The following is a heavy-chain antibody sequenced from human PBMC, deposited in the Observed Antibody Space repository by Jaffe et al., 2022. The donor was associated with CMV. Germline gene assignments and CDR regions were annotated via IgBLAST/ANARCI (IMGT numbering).Heavy chain of an antibody. J-gene: IGHJ5*02. CDR1: GFTFSGYG. Sequence: QVQLVESGGGVVQPGRSLRLSCAASGFTFSGYGMHWVRQAPGKGLEWVAVIWHDGSIKYYADSVKGRFTISRDNSKNTVYLQMNSLRAEDTAVYYCARRVGSGFDPWGQGTLVTVSS. D-gene: IGHD3-10*01. CDR3: ARRVGSGFDP. CDR2: IWHDGSIK. V-gene: IGHV3-33*08.